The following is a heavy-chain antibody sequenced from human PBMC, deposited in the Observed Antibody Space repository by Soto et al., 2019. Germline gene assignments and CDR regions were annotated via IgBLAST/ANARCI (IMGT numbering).Heavy chain of an antibody. Sequence: SQTLSLTCAISGDSVSSNSAAWNWIRQSPSRGLEWLGRSYYRSKWYNDYAVSVKSRITINPDTSKNQFSLQLNSVTPEDTAVYYCARRGSYTGRPLYDYWGQGTLVTVSS. CDR2: SYYRSKWYN. CDR1: GDSVSSNSAA. J-gene: IGHJ4*02. D-gene: IGHD1-26*01. V-gene: IGHV6-1*01. CDR3: ARRGSYTGRPLYDY.